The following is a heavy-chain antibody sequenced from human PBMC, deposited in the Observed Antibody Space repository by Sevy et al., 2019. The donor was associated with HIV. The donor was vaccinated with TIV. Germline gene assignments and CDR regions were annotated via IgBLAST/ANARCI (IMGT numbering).Heavy chain of an antibody. CDR1: GGSISSYY. D-gene: IGHD2-2*01. CDR3: ARGPKAIVVVPAANPNYYYHGMDV. J-gene: IGHJ6*02. CDR2: IYYSGST. Sequence: SETLSLTCTVSGGSISSYYWSWIRQPPGKGLEWIGYIYYSGSTNYNPSLKSRVTISVDTSKNQFSLKLSSVTAADTAVYYCARGPKAIVVVPAANPNYYYHGMDVWGQGTTVTVSS. V-gene: IGHV4-59*01.